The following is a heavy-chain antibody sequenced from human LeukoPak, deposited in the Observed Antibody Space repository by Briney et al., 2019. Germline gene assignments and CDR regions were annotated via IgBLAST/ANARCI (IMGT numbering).Heavy chain of an antibody. V-gene: IGHV3-23*01. CDR1: GFTFSSYA. CDR2: ISGSGGST. Sequence: GGSLRLSCAASGFTFSSYAMSWVRQAPGKGPEWVSAISGSGGSTYYADSVKGRFTISRDNSKNTLYLQMNSLRAEDTAVYYCAKFGGSYYYFDYWGQGTLVTVSS. CDR3: AKFGGSYYYFDY. D-gene: IGHD1-26*01. J-gene: IGHJ4*02.